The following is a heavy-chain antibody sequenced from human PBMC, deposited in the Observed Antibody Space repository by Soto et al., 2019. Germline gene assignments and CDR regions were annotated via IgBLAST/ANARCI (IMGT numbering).Heavy chain of an antibody. CDR3: ARPRPTGAFDI. CDR2: IYPGDSDT. CDR1: GYTFTSYW. Sequence: GESLQISCKGSGYTFTSYWIGWVRQMPGKGLEWMGIIYPGDSDTRYSPSFQGQVTISADKSISTAYLPWSSLKASDTAMYYCARPRPTGAFDIWGQGTMVTVSS. V-gene: IGHV5-51*01. J-gene: IGHJ3*02. D-gene: IGHD4-17*01.